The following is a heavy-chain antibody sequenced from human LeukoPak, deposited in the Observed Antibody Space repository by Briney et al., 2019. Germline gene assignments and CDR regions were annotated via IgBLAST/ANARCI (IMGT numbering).Heavy chain of an antibody. V-gene: IGHV1-2*02. CDR3: ARHGRFYDAFDI. CDR1: GYTFTGYY. CDR2: INPNSGGT. D-gene: IGHD3-3*01. Sequence: GASVKVSCKASGYTFTGYYMHWVRQAPGQGLEWMGWINPNSGGTNYAQKFQGRVAMTGDTSISTAYMDLSRLRSGDTAVYYCARHGRFYDAFDIWGQGTMVTVSS. J-gene: IGHJ3*02.